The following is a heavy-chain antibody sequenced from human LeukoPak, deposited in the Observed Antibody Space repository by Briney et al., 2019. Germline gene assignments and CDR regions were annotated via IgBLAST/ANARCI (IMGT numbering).Heavy chain of an antibody. D-gene: IGHD3-22*01. J-gene: IGHJ3*02. Sequence: PSETLSLTSTVSGGSISSYYWSWIRQPPGKGLEWIGYIYYSGSTNYNPSLKSRVTISVDTSKNQFSLKLSPVTAADTAVYYCARAPDSSGYYYEFSAFDIWGQGTMVTVSS. V-gene: IGHV4-59*01. CDR3: ARAPDSSGYYYEFSAFDI. CDR2: IYYSGST. CDR1: GGSISSYY.